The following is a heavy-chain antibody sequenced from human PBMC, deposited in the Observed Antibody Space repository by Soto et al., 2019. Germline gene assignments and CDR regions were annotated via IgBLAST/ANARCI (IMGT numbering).Heavy chain of an antibody. V-gene: IGHV3-15*01. CDR3: TTPYYDFWSGYLGGNWFDP. CDR2: IKTETHGGTA. J-gene: IGHJ5*02. CDR1: GFTFSNAW. Sequence: GGYLRLSCSSSGFTFSNAWMSWVRQAPGKGLEWVGRIKTETHGGTADYAAPVKGRFTISREDSKNTVYLQMNSLKTEDTAVYYCTTPYYDFWSGYLGGNWFDPWGQGTLVTVSS. D-gene: IGHD3-3*01.